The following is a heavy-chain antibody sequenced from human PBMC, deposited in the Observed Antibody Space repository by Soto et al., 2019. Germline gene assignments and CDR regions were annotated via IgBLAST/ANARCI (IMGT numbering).Heavy chain of an antibody. V-gene: IGHV1-69*06. J-gene: IGHJ3*02. CDR3: AIDILTGYCKRPHAFDI. CDR1: GGTFSSYA. Sequence: GASVKVSCKASGGTFSSYAISWVRQAPGQGLEWMGGIIPIFGTANYAQKFQGRVTITADKSTSTAYMELSSLRSEDTAVYYCAIDILTGYCKRPHAFDIWGQGTMVTVSS. CDR2: IIPIFGTA. D-gene: IGHD3-9*01.